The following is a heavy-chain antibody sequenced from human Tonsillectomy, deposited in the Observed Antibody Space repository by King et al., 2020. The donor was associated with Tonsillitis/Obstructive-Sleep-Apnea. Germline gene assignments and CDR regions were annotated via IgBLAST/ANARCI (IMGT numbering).Heavy chain of an antibody. D-gene: IGHD3-3*01. CDR1: GFTFSSYW. Sequence: VQLVESGGGLVQPGGSLRLSCAASGFTFSSYWMHWVRQAPRKGLVWVSRINSDGSSTSYAYSVKGRFTISQDNAKNTLFLQMNSLRAEDTGVYYCARGDLYDFWSGSFDYWGQGTLVTVSS. J-gene: IGHJ4*02. CDR3: ARGDLYDFWSGSFDY. CDR2: INSDGSST. V-gene: IGHV3-74*01.